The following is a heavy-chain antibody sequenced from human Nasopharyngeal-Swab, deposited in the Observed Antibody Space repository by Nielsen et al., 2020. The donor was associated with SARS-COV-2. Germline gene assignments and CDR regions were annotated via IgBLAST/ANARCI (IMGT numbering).Heavy chain of an antibody. D-gene: IGHD4-17*01. CDR3: AKGVGYGDTGCFDE. V-gene: IGHV3-23*01. CDR2: ISGSGGNT. J-gene: IGHJ4*02. CDR1: GFTYSTYA. Sequence: GESLKISCVASGFTYSTYAMSWVRQAPGKGLEWVSGISGSGGNTYYAGSVKGRFTISRDNSMETLYLQMNSLRVEDTAVYYCAKGVGYGDTGCFDEWGQGTLVTASS.